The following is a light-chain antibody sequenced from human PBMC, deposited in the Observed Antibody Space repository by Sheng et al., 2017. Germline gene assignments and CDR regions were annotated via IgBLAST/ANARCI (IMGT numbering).Light chain of an antibody. J-gene: IGKJ2*03. CDR1: QAISSY. V-gene: IGKV1-39*01. CDR2: SAS. CDR3: QQGYTSSYS. Sequence: DIQMTQSPPSLSASIGDRVIISCRASQAISSYLNWFQQKPGKPPKLLIYSASSLHTGVPSRFSGNGSGTDFTLTISSLQPEDFATYYCQQGYTSSYSFGQGTKLQI.